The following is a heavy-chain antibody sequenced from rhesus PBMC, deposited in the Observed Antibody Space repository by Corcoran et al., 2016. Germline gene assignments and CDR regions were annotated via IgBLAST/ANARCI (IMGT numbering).Heavy chain of an antibody. CDR3: AKEDGSSFFDY. CDR2: IDPCDSDT. V-gene: IGHV5-2*01. D-gene: IGHD4-29*01. CDR1: GYSFTSYW. Sequence: EVQLVQSGAEVKRPGESLKISCKTSGYSFTSYWISWVRQMPGKGLEGRGAIDPCDSDTRYSPSCQGQVTISAYKSISTAYLEWSSLRASDSATYYCAKEDGSSFFDYWGQGVLVTVSS. J-gene: IGHJ4*01.